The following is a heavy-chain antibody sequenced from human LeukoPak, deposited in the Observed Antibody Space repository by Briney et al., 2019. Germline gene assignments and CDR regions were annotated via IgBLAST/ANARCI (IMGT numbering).Heavy chain of an antibody. V-gene: IGHV4-39*02. Sequence: SETLSLTCTVSGGSISTSNYYWGWIRQPPGKGLEWIGNIFYSGSTYYSPSLRSRVTISLDTSRNQFSLKLNSVTAADTAVYYCARGKWELLGHFDYWGQGTLVTVSS. CDR1: GGSISTSNYY. J-gene: IGHJ4*02. D-gene: IGHD1-26*01. CDR2: IFYSGST. CDR3: ARGKWELLGHFDY.